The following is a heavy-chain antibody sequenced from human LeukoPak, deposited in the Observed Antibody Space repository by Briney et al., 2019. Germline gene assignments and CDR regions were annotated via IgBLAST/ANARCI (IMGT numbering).Heavy chain of an antibody. D-gene: IGHD5-12*01. Sequence: PGGSLRLSCAASGFTFSSYSMNWVRQAPGKGLEWVSYISSSSSTIYYADSVKGRLTISRDNAKNSLYLQMNSLRAEDTAVYYCARARGYSGYVAYMDVWGKGTTVTVSS. CDR1: GFTFSSYS. CDR3: ARARGYSGYVAYMDV. CDR2: ISSSSSTI. V-gene: IGHV3-48*01. J-gene: IGHJ6*03.